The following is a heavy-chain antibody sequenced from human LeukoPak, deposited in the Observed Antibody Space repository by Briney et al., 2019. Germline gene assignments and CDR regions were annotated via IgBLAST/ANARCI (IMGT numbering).Heavy chain of an antibody. CDR1: GGSFSSYY. CDR3: ARGHSIEPYYYYYYMDV. CDR2: IYYSGST. J-gene: IGHJ6*03. V-gene: IGHV4-59*01. Sequence: PSETLSLTCTVSGGSFSSYYWSWIRQPPGKGLEWSGYIYYSGSTNYNPSLKSRVTISVDTSKNQFSLKLSSVTAADTAVYYCARGHSIEPYYYYYYMDVWGKGTTVTVSS. D-gene: IGHD4-11*01.